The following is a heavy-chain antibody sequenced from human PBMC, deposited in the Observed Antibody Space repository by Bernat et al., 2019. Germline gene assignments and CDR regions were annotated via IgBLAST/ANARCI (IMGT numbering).Heavy chain of an antibody. Sequence: QLQLQESGPGLVKPSETLSLTCTVSGGSISSSSYYWGRIRQPPGKGLEWIWSIYYRGSTYYNPSLTIRVTISVETSKNQFSLKLSSVTASDTAVYYCARHSLDIVTGYLFDYWGQGTLVTVSS. CDR1: GGSISSSSYY. CDR2: IYYRGST. V-gene: IGHV4-39*01. D-gene: IGHD3-9*01. J-gene: IGHJ4*02. CDR3: ARHSLDIVTGYLFDY.